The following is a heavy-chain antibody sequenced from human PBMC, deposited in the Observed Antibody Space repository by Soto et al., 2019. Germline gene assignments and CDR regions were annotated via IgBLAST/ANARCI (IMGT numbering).Heavy chain of an antibody. CDR1: GYTFTSSA. Sequence: QVQLVQSGAGVKKPGASVKVSCKASGYTFTSSAMHWVRQAPGQRLEWMGWINAGNGNTKYSQKFQGRVTITRDTSASTAYMELSSLRSEDTAVYYCARDRYSSSTSCHDAFDIWGQGTMVTVSS. J-gene: IGHJ3*02. CDR3: ARDRYSSSTSCHDAFDI. D-gene: IGHD2-2*01. V-gene: IGHV1-3*01. CDR2: INAGNGNT.